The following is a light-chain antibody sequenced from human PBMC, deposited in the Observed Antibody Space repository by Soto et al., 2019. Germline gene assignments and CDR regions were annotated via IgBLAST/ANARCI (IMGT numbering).Light chain of an antibody. CDR1: QSVLYNSNNKNY. J-gene: IGKJ1*01. V-gene: IGKV4-1*01. CDR3: QQYYSTPPT. CDR2: WAS. Sequence: DIVMTQSPDSLTVSLGERATINCKSSQSVLYNSNNKNYLAWYPQKPRQPPKLLIYWASTRETGDRDRFSGSGSETDFTLTINSLQAEDVAVYFCQQYYSTPPTFGQGTNVEIK.